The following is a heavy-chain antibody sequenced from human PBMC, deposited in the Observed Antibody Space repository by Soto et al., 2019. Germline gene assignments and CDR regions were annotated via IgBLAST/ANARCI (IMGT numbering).Heavy chain of an antibody. V-gene: IGHV5-51*01. J-gene: IGHJ5*02. Sequence: GESLKISCKGSGYSFLNYWIGWVRQMPGKDLEWIRIIYPDDSETRNSPSFQGRVTISVDRSITTTYLQWNTLQASDTAMYFCARHGWIAAAGKGRGNWFDPWGQGTLVTVSS. D-gene: IGHD6-13*01. CDR2: IYPDDSET. CDR1: GYSFLNYW. CDR3: ARHGWIAAAGKGRGNWFDP.